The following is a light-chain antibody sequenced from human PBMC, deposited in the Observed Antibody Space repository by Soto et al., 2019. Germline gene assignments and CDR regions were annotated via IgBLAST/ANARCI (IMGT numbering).Light chain of an antibody. Sequence: QSALTQPRSVSRSPGQSVTISCTGTSSDVGSYNFVSWHQQHPGKAPKLMIYDVAKRPSGVPDRFSGSKSGNTASLTISGLQAEDEADYYCCTFAGRYSYVFGSGTKVTVL. J-gene: IGLJ1*01. V-gene: IGLV2-11*01. CDR2: DVA. CDR3: CTFAGRYSYV. CDR1: SSDVGSYNF.